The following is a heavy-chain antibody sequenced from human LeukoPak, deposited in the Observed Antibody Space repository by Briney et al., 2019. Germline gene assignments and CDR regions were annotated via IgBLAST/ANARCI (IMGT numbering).Heavy chain of an antibody. CDR1: GGSISTYY. D-gene: IGHD3-16*01. Sequence: PSETLSLTRTVSGGSISTYYWSWIRQPPGQGLEWIAYIDYSGSTSYNPSLKSRVSISIDTSKNQFALRLSSVTAADAAVYYCARLNGGNWGQGTLVTVSS. CDR3: ARLNGGN. V-gene: IGHV4-59*08. J-gene: IGHJ4*02. CDR2: IDYSGST.